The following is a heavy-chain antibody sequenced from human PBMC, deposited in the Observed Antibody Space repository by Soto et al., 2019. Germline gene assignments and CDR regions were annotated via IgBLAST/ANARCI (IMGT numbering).Heavy chain of an antibody. Sequence: SVKVSCKASGGTFSSYAISWVRQAPGQGLEWMGGIIPIFGTANYAQTFQGRVTITADESTSTAYMDLSSLRSEDTAVYYCASSSYGSGSYYYYYYGMDVWGQGTTVTVSS. CDR1: GGTFSSYA. CDR2: IIPIFGTA. CDR3: ASSSYGSGSYYYYYYGMDV. J-gene: IGHJ6*02. D-gene: IGHD3-10*01. V-gene: IGHV1-69*13.